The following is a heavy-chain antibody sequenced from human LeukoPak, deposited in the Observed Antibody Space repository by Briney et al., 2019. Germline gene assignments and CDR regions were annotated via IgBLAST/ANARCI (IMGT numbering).Heavy chain of an antibody. CDR2: IYYSGST. CDR1: GGSISSGGYY. D-gene: IGHD6-13*01. J-gene: IGHJ4*02. CDR3: AKGRKGGLYSSSWFREDY. Sequence: SETLSLTCTVSGGSISSGGYYWSWIRQHPGKGLEWIGYIYYSGSTYYNPSLKSRVTISVDTSKNQFSLKLSSVTAADTAVYYCAKGRKGGLYSSSWFREDYWGQGTLVTVSS. V-gene: IGHV4-31*03.